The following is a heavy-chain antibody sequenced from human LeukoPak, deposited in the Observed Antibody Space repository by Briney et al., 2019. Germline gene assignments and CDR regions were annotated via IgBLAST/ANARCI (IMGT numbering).Heavy chain of an antibody. CDR1: GGSFSGYY. J-gene: IGHJ4*02. V-gene: IGHV4-34*01. D-gene: IGHD6-13*01. CDR2: INHSGST. Sequence: SETLSLTCAVYGGSFSGYYWSWIRQPPGKGLEWIGEINHSGSTNYNPSLKSRVTISVDTSKNQFSLELSSVTAADTAVYYCASIAAAGTLDYWGQGTLVTVSS. CDR3: ASIAAAGTLDY.